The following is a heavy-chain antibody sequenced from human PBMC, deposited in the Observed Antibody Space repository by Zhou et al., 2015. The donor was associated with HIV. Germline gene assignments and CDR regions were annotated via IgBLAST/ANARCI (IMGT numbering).Heavy chain of an antibody. D-gene: IGHD3-10*01. CDR1: GGTFSSYA. Sequence: QVQLVQSGAEVKKPGSSVKVSCKASGGTFSSYAISWVRQAPGQGLEWMGGIIPIFGTANYAQKFQGRVTITADESTSTAYMELSSLRSEDTAVYYCASPGGGRITMVREPPGAFDIWGQGTMVTVSS. CDR3: ASPGGGRITMVREPPGAFDI. J-gene: IGHJ3*02. CDR2: IIPIFGTA. V-gene: IGHV1-69*01.